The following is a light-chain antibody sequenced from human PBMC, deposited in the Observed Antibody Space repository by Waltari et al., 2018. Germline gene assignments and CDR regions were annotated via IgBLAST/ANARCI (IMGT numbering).Light chain of an antibody. CDR3: QQYYTTPFT. J-gene: IGKJ3*01. CDR2: WAS. V-gene: IGKV4-1*01. CDR1: QSVLYSSNHKNY. Sequence: DIVMTQSPDSLAVSLGERATINCKSIQSVLYSSNHKNYLAWYQQIPGQPPKLLIYWASTRESGVPDRFSGSGSGTDFTLTISSLQAEDVAVYYCQQYYTTPFTFGPGTKVDIK.